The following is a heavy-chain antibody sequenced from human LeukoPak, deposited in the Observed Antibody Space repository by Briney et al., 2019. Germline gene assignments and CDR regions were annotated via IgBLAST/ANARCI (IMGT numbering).Heavy chain of an antibody. D-gene: IGHD3-16*01. J-gene: IGHJ4*02. Sequence: LTGGSLRLSCAASGFTFSSYWMTWVRQAPGKGLEWVANIKHNGDELNYVDSVEDRFTIPRDNAKNSLYLHMTSLRAEDTAVYYCARELRTFDSWGQGTLVTVSS. CDR2: IKHNGDEL. V-gene: IGHV3-7*01. CDR3: ARELRTFDS. CDR1: GFTFSSYW.